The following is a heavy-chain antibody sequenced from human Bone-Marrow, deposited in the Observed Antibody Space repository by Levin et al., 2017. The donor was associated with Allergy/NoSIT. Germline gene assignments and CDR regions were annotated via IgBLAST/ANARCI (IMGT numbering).Heavy chain of an antibody. CDR3: ARHSNLSNQTQSYDYGMDV. D-gene: IGHD2-21*01. CDR1: GFTFSSYW. Sequence: LSLTCAASGFTFSSYWMSWVRQAPGKGLEWVANIKQDGSEKYYVDSVKGRFTISRDNAKNSLYLQMNSLRAEDTAVYYCARHSNLSNQTQSYDYGMDVWGQGTTVTVSS. V-gene: IGHV3-7*01. CDR2: IKQDGSEK. J-gene: IGHJ6*02.